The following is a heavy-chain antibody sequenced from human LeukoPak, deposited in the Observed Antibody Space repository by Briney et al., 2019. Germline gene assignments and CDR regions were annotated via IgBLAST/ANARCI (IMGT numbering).Heavy chain of an antibody. V-gene: IGHV3-49*03. CDR2: IRSKAYGGTT. D-gene: IGHD2-2*01. CDR1: GFTFGDYA. CDR3: TRGRYCSSTSCSGFDP. Sequence: GGSLRLSCTASGFTFGDYAMSWFRQAPGKGLEWVGFIRSKAYGGTTEHAASVKGRFTISRDDSKSIAYLQMNSLKTEDTAVYYCTRGRYCSSTSCSGFDPWGQGTLVTVSS. J-gene: IGHJ5*02.